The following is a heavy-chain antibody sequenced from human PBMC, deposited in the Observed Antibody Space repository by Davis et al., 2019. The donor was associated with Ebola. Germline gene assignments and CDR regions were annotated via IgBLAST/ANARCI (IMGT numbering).Heavy chain of an antibody. D-gene: IGHD6-19*01. V-gene: IGHV4-34*01. CDR3: ARFAVARRAGLDV. J-gene: IGHJ6*04. Sequence: MPSETLSLTCAVHGGSFSGYYWTWIRQTPGKGLEWIGEINPGGSSNYNPSLKSRVTISLDTSENHFSLNLGSVTAADTAVYFCARFAVARRAGLDVWGKGTTVTVSS. CDR1: GGSFSGYY. CDR2: INPGGSS.